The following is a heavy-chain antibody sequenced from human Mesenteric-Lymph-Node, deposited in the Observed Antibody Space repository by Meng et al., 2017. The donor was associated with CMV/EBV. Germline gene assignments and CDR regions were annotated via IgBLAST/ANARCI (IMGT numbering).Heavy chain of an antibody. CDR1: GGSFNTYY. CDR2: INHSGST. CDR3: ARDYDSRSLDAFDI. V-gene: IGHV4-34*01. J-gene: IGHJ3*02. D-gene: IGHD3-22*01. Sequence: SETLSLTCGVYGGSFNTYYWNWIRQPPGKGLEWIGEINHSGSTNYNPSLKSRVTISVDTSKNQFSLKLSSVTAADTAVYYCARDYDSRSLDAFDIWGQGTMVTVSS.